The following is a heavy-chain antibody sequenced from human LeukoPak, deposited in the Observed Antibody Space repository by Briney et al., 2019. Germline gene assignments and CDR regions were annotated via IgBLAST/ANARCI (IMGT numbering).Heavy chain of an antibody. CDR3: ARALRYFDWLSTSPEYNWFDP. CDR1: GFTFSSYS. J-gene: IGHJ5*02. V-gene: IGHV3-48*01. CDR2: ISSSSSTI. D-gene: IGHD3-9*01. Sequence: PGGSLRLSCAASGFTFSSYSMNWVRQAPGKGLEWVSYISSSSSTIYYADSVKGRFTISRDNAKNSLYLQMNSLRAEDTAVYYCARALRYFDWLSTSPEYNWFDPLGPGNPGHRLL.